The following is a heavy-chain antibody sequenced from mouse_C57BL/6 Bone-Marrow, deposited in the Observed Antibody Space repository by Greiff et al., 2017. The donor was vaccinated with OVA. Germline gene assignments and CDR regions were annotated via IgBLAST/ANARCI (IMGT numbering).Heavy chain of an antibody. CDR3: ARDADYYGSSYNWYFDV. V-gene: IGHV7-1*01. D-gene: IGHD1-1*01. CDR2: SRNKANDYTT. CDR1: GFTFSDFY. Sequence: EVKLMESGGGLLQSGRSLRLSCATSGFTFSDFYMEWVRQAPGKGLEWIAASRNKANDYTTEYSASVKGRFIVSRDTSQSILYLQMNALRAEDTAIYYCARDADYYGSSYNWYFDVWGTGTTVTVSS. J-gene: IGHJ1*03.